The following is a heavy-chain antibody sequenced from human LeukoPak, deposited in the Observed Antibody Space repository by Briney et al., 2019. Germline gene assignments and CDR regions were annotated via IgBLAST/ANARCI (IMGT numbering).Heavy chain of an antibody. CDR3: AERTIRPSYDYAYYYYYGMDV. D-gene: IGHD3-16*01. Sequence: SVKVSCKASGGTFSSYAISWVRQAPGQGLEWMGGIIPIFGTANYAQKFQGRVTITADESTSTAYMELSSLRSEDTAVYYCAERTIRPSYDYAYYYYYGMDVWGQGTTVTVSS. J-gene: IGHJ6*02. CDR2: IIPIFGTA. CDR1: GGTFSSYA. V-gene: IGHV1-69*13.